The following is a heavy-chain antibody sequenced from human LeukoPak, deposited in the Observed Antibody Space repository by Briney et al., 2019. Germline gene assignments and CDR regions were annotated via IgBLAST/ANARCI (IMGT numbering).Heavy chain of an antibody. V-gene: IGHV4-59*01. J-gene: IGHJ4*02. CDR1: GGSISSYY. CDR3: ARWTDYFDY. CDR2: IYYSGST. D-gene: IGHD3/OR15-3a*01. Sequence: SETLSLTCTVSGGSISSYYWSWVRQPPGKGLEWIGYIYYSGSTNYNPSLKSRVTISVDTSKNQFSLKLSSVTAADTGVYYCARWTDYFDYWGQGTLVTVSS.